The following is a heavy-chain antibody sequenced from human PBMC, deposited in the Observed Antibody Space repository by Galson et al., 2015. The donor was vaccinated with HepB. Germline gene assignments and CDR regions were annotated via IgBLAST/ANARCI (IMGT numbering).Heavy chain of an antibody. Sequence: SLRLSCAASGFTFSSHSMNWVRQAPGKGLEWVSYISSSTSYIYYADSVNGRFTISRDNAKNTVYLEMSSLRPEDTAFYYCARGDYDFWSGIDNWGQGTLVSVSS. CDR3: ARGDYDFWSGIDN. V-gene: IGHV3-21*01. J-gene: IGHJ4*02. D-gene: IGHD3-3*01. CDR1: GFTFSSHS. CDR2: ISSSTSYI.